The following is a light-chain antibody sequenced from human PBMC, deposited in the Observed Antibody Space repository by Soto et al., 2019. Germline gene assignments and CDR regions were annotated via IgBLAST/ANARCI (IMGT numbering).Light chain of an antibody. J-gene: IGLJ2*01. V-gene: IGLV2-14*03. CDR2: DVT. CDR3: SSYTSRNTVL. CDR1: SSDVGGYNY. Sequence: QSVLTQPASVSGSPGQSITISCTGTSSDVGGYNYVSWYQHHPGKAPKLMIYDVTDRPSGISFRFSGSKSGNTASLTISRLQAEDEADYYCSSYTSRNTVLFGAGTKVTVL.